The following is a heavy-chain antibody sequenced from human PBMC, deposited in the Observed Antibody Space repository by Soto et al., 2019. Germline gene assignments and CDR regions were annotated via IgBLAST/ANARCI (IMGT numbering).Heavy chain of an antibody. J-gene: IGHJ4*02. CDR2: IKQDGSDK. Sequence: PGGSLRLSCAASGFPFSGYWMSWVRQAPGKGLEWVANIKQDGSDKYYVDSVKGRFTISRDNAKSSLYLQMTSLRAEDTAVYHCAKSLSAIPGDSWGQGTLVTVSS. D-gene: IGHD2-2*01. CDR1: GFPFSGYW. V-gene: IGHV3-7*03. CDR3: AKSLSAIPGDS.